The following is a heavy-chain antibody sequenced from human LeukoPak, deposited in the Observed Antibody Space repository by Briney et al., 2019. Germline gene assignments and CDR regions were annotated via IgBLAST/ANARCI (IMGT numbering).Heavy chain of an antibody. CDR2: ISAYNGNT. CDR3: AREEAPKLEWLLVGARYYYGMDV. V-gene: IGHV1-18*01. Sequence: GASVKVSCKASGYTFTSYGISWVRQAPGQGLEWMGWISAYNGNTNYAQKLQGRVTMTTDTSTSTAYMELRSLRSDDTAVYYCAREEAPKLEWLLVGARYYYGMDVWGQGTTVTVSS. CDR1: GYTFTSYG. D-gene: IGHD3-3*01. J-gene: IGHJ6*02.